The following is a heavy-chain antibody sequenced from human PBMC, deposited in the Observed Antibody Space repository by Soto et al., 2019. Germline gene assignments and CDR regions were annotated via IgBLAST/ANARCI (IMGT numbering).Heavy chain of an antibody. CDR3: AREGSGSGSYEQGGFDP. Sequence: NPSETLSLTCTVSGGSISSYYWSWIRQPPGKGLEWIGYIYCSGSTNHNPSLKSRVTISVDTSKNQFSLKLSSVTAADTAVYYCAREGSGSGSYEQGGFDPWGQGTLVTVS. CDR1: GGSISSYY. CDR2: IYCSGST. J-gene: IGHJ5*02. D-gene: IGHD3-10*01. V-gene: IGHV4-59*01.